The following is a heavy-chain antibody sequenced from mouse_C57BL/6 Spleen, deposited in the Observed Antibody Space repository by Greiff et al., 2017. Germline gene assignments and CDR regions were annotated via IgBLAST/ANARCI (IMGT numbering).Heavy chain of an antibody. CDR1: GFTFSDYG. CDR2: ISSGSSTI. D-gene: IGHD1-1*01. V-gene: IGHV5-17*01. J-gene: IGHJ2*01. CDR3: AGDYYGSSDY. Sequence: EVQGVESGGGLVKPGGSLKLSCAASGFTFSDYGMHWVRQAQEKGLEWVAYISSGSSTIYYADTVKGRFTISRDNAKNTLFLKMTSRRSEDTAMYYCAGDYYGSSDYWCQGTTLTVSS.